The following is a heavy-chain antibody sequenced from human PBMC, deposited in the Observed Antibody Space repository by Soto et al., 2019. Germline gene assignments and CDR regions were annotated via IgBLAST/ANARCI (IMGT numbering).Heavy chain of an antibody. CDR2: IYYSGST. CDR1: GGSISSGGYY. V-gene: IGHV4-31*03. J-gene: IGHJ5*02. D-gene: IGHD5-12*01. Sequence: QVQLQESGPGLVKPSQTLSLTCTVSGGSISSGGYYWSWIRQHPGKGLEWIGYIYYSGSTYYNPPLKRRVTISVDASKNPFSLKLSSVPAADTAVYYCAREEGGGYDHRWFDPWGQGTLVTVSS. CDR3: AREEGGGYDHRWFDP.